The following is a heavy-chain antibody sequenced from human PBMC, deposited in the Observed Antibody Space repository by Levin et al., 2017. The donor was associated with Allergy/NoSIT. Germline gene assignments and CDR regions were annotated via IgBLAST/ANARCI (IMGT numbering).Heavy chain of an antibody. Sequence: PSETLSLTCTVSSASISTDYWGWIRQSPGKGLEWLGYIHSSGSTEYNPSLQSRLTISIATPQNQFSLKLSSVTAADTAVYYCASLKGVWYFDLWGRGTLVTVSS. CDR3: ASLKGVWYFDL. V-gene: IGHV4-4*08. J-gene: IGHJ2*01. CDR2: IHSSGST. CDR1: SASISTDY.